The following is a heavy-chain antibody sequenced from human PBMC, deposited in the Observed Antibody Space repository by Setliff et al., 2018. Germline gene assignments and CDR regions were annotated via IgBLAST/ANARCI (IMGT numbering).Heavy chain of an antibody. V-gene: IGHV4-4*07. CDR2: IYIGGSA. D-gene: IGHD6-19*01. J-gene: IGHJ6*03. CDR3: AREQWLDPPGYYYMDA. Sequence: EPLSLTCTVSGGSISSYYWSWIRQPAGKGLEWIGHIYIGGSANYNPSLKSRVTMSIDTSKNQFSLKLNSETAADMAVYYCAREQWLDPPGYYYMDAWAKGTTVTVSS. CDR1: GGSISSYY.